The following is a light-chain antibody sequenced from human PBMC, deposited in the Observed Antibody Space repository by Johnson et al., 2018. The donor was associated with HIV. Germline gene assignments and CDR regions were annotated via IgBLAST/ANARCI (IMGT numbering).Light chain of an antibody. Sequence: QSVLTQPPSVSAAPGQKVTISCSGSSSNIGNNYVSWYQQLPGTAPKLLIYDNNQRPSGIPDRFSGSKSGTSATLAITGLQTGDEADYYCGTWDSSLSACVFGTGTKVTVL. V-gene: IGLV1-51*01. CDR3: GTWDSSLSACV. J-gene: IGLJ1*01. CDR2: DNN. CDR1: SSNIGNNY.